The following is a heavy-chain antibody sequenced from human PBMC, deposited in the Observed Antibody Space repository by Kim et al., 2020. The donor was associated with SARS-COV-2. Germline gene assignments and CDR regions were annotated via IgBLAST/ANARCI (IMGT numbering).Heavy chain of an antibody. Sequence: GESLKISCKGSGYSFTSYWIGWVRQMPGKGLEWMGIIYPGDSDTRYSPSFQGQVTISADKSISTAYLQWSSLKASDTAMYYCAREVTMVRGHTASPYYFDYRGQGTLVTVSS. D-gene: IGHD3-10*01. V-gene: IGHV5-51*01. J-gene: IGHJ4*02. CDR1: GYSFTSYW. CDR2: IYPGDSDT. CDR3: AREVTMVRGHTASPYYFDY.